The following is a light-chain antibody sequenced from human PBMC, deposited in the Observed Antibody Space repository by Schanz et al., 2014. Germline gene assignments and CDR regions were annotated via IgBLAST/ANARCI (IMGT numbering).Light chain of an antibody. J-gene: IGLJ3*02. CDR2: DVS. CDR1: SSDVGGYNY. Sequence: QSVLTQPASVSGSPGQSITISCTGTSSDVGGYNYVSWHQQHPGKAPKLMIYDVSNRPSGVSNRFSGSKSGNTASLTISGLQAEDEADYYCTSYTSSRTLAFGGGTKLTVL. CDR3: TSYTSSRTLA. V-gene: IGLV2-14*03.